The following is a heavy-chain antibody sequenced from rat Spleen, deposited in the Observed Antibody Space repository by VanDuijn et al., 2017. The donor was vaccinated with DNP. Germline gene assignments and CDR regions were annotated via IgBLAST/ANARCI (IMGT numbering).Heavy chain of an antibody. CDR2: ITSSGGST. V-gene: IGHV5-31*01. Sequence: EVKLVESGGGLVQPGRSLKLSCVASGFTFNNYWMTWIRQVPGKGLEWVASITSSGGSTYYPDSVKGRFTISRDNAKNTLYLQMNSLRSEDTATYYCARSTTGIRGYYFDYWGQGVMVTVSS. D-gene: IGHD1-9*01. CDR1: GFTFNNYW. J-gene: IGHJ2*01. CDR3: ARSTTGIRGYYFDY.